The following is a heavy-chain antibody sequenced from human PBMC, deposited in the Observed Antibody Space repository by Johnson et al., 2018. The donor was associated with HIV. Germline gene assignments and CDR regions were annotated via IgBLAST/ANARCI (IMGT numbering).Heavy chain of an antibody. V-gene: IGHV3-11*04. J-gene: IGHJ3*02. CDR1: GFTFSDYY. Sequence: QGQLVESGGGLVKPGGSLRLSCAASGFTFSDYYMSWIRQAPGKGLEWVSYISSSGSTIYYADSVKGRFTISRDNAKNSLYLQMNSLRAEDTAVYYCAREQSLIADQIPDAFDIWGQGTMVTVSS. CDR2: ISSSGSTI. D-gene: IGHD6-13*01. CDR3: AREQSLIADQIPDAFDI.